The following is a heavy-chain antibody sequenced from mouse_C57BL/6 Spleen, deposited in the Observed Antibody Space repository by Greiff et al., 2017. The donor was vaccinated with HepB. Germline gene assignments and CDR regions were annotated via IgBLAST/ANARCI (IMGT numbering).Heavy chain of an antibody. CDR3: ARSGITTVVATDYFDY. J-gene: IGHJ2*01. D-gene: IGHD1-1*01. CDR2: IDPSDSET. V-gene: IGHV1-52*01. Sequence: QVQLQQPGAELVRPGSSVKLSCKASGYTFTSYWMHWVKQRPIQGLEWIGNIDPSDSETHYNQKFKDKATLTVDKSSSTAYMQLRSLTSEDSAVYYCARSGITTVVATDYFDYWGQGTTLTVSS. CDR1: GYTFTSYW.